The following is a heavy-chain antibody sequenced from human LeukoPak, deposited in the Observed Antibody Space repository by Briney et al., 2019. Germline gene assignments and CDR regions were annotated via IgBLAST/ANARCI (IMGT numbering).Heavy chain of an antibody. CDR3: ARDPRDSTPFDY. CDR1: GGSISSYH. D-gene: IGHD2-15*01. CDR2: INHSGST. J-gene: IGHJ4*02. V-gene: IGHV4-34*01. Sequence: SETLSLTCTVSGGSISSYHWSWIRQPLGKGLEWIGEINHSGSTNYNPSLKSRVSILADTSKNHFSLKLSSVTAADTAVYYCARDPRDSTPFDYWGQGTLVTVSS.